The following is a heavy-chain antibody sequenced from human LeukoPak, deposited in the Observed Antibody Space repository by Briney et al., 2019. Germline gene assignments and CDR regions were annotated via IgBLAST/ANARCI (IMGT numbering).Heavy chain of an antibody. CDR1: VDSMSSYY. CDR3: ARTKIAARFLFDY. D-gene: IGHD6-6*01. J-gene: IGHJ4*02. CDR2: IYHSGST. Sequence: SETLSLTCTVSVDSMSSYYWSWIRQPAGKGLEWIGYIYHSGSTYYNPSLKSRVTISVDRSKNQFSLKLSSVTAADTAVYYCARTKIAARFLFDYWGQGTLVTVSS. V-gene: IGHV4-59*06.